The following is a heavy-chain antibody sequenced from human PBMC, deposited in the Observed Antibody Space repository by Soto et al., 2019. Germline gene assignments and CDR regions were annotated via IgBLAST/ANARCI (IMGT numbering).Heavy chain of an antibody. CDR1: GFTFSRYA. CDR2: VSADGVNI. D-gene: IGHD3-10*01. J-gene: IGHJ6*02. V-gene: IGHV3-23*01. CDR3: ANGGAYYGSGGSYFFDV. Sequence: GGSLRLSCAASGFTFSRYAINWVRQAPGKGLEWVSGVSADGVNIKYTDSVMGRFTISRDSSKSTVNLQMNSLRAEDTAVYYCANGGAYYGSGGSYFFDVWGQGTTVTVSS.